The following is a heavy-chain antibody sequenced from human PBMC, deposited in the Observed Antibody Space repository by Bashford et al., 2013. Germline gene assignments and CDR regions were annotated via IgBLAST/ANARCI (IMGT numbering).Heavy chain of an antibody. CDR1: GITFSTYV. V-gene: IGHV3-23*01. Sequence: HSGGSLRLSCAASGITFSTYVMSWVRQAPGKGLEWVSAISSSGTGGLTYYAGSVKGRFTISRDNSKNTLFLQMNSLRAEDTALYYCAKSTSLVAGPFDYWGQGTLVTVSS. CDR2: ISSSGTGGLT. D-gene: IGHD6-19*01. CDR3: AKSTSLVAGPFDY. J-gene: IGHJ4*02.